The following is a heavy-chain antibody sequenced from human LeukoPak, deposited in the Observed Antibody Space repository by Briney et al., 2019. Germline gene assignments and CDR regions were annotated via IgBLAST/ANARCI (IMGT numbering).Heavy chain of an antibody. CDR2: ISAYNGNT. V-gene: IGHV1-18*01. D-gene: IGHD2-15*01. Sequence: ASVKVSCKASGYTFTRFGISWVRQAPGQGLEWMGWISAYNGNTNYAQKLQGRVTMTTDTSTSTVYMELRSLRSDDTAVYYCARDRGWELGYCTGSSCYDENWLDPWGQGTLVTVSS. CDR3: ARDRGWELGYCTGSSCYDENWLDP. CDR1: GYTFTRFG. J-gene: IGHJ5*02.